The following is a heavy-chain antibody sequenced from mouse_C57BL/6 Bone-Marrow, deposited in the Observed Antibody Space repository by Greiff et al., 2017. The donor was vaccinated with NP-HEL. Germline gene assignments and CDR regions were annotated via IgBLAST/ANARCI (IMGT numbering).Heavy chain of an antibody. D-gene: IGHD2-4*01. Sequence: EVKLMESGGDLVKPGGSLKLSCAASGFTFSSYGMSWVRQTPDKRLEWVATISSGGSYTYYPDSVKGRFTISRDNAKNTLYLQMSSLKSEETAMYYCASPYDYDVAWFAYWGQGTLVTVSA. CDR1: GFTFSSYG. V-gene: IGHV5-6*01. CDR3: ASPYDYDVAWFAY. J-gene: IGHJ3*01. CDR2: ISSGGSYT.